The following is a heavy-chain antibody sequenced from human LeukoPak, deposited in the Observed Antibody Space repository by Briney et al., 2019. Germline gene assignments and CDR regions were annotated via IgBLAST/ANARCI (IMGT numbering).Heavy chain of an antibody. CDR2: INSDGSST. Sequence: PGGSLRLSCAASGFTFSSYWMHWVRQAPGKGLVWVSRINSDGSSTSYADPVKGRFTISRDNAKNTLYLQMNSLRAEDTAVYYCARDRDDSSGYYSNWFDPWGQGTLVTVSS. D-gene: IGHD3-22*01. V-gene: IGHV3-74*01. J-gene: IGHJ5*02. CDR1: GFTFSSYW. CDR3: ARDRDDSSGYYSNWFDP.